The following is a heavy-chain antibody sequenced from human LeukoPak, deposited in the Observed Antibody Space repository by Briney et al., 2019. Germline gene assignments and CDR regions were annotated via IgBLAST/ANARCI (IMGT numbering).Heavy chain of an antibody. V-gene: IGHV5-51*01. D-gene: IGHD3-22*01. CDR2: IYPGDSDT. CDR3: ARRDDSKAFDY. J-gene: IGHJ4*02. Sequence: GESLKISCKGFGYRFTTYWIGLVRQMPGKGLEWMGLIYPGDSDTRYSPSFQGQVTISADKSINTAYLQWSSLKASDTAMYYCARRDDSKAFDYWGQGTLVTVSS. CDR1: GYRFTTYW.